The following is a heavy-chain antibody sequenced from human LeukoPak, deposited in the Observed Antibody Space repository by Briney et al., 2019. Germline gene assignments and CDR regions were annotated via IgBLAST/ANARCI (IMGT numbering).Heavy chain of an antibody. D-gene: IGHD2-21*01. CDR1: GYTFTSYY. Sequence: GASVKVSCKASGYTFTSYYMHWVRQAPGQGLEWMGWMNPNSGNTGYAQKFQGRDTMTRNTSISTAYMELSSLRSEDTAVYYCARSLPRILVVIAAGYYYGMDVWGQGTTVTVSS. V-gene: IGHV1-8*02. CDR3: ARSLPRILVVIAAGYYYGMDV. J-gene: IGHJ6*02. CDR2: MNPNSGNT.